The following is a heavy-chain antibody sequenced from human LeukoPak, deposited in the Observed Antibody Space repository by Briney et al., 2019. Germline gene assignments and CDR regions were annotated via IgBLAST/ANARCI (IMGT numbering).Heavy chain of an antibody. J-gene: IGHJ3*01. CDR1: GFTFSHYG. CDR3: ARENWDHGSGQTCHGLFDL. CDR2: IWYDGSKA. D-gene: IGHD6-25*01. Sequence: GGSLRLSCAASGFTFSHYGMLWVRLAPGKGLEWVSAIWYDGSKAYSADSVKGRFTISRDNSKNTLNLQMNSLTGEDTAVYYCARENWDHGSGQTCHGLFDLWGQGTMVTV. V-gene: IGHV3-33*01.